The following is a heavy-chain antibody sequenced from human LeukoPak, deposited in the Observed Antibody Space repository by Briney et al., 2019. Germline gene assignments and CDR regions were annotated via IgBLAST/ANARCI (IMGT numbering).Heavy chain of an antibody. CDR3: AREDRYGSGSFDY. V-gene: IGHV3-53*04. CDR2: IYSGGST. D-gene: IGHD3-10*01. CDR1: GFTVSSNY. Sequence: PGGSLRLSCAASGFTVSSNYMSWVRQAPGKGLEWVSVIYSGGSTYYADSVKGRFTISRHNSKNTLYLQMNSPRAEDTAVYYCAREDRYGSGSFDYWGQGTLVTVSS. J-gene: IGHJ4*02.